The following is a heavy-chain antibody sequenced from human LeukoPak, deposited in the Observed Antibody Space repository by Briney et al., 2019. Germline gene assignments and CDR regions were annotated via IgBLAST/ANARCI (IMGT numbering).Heavy chain of an antibody. CDR2: TYYRSKWYN. D-gene: IGHD6-13*01. Sequence: SQTLSLTCAISGDSVSSNTAAWNWIRQSPSRGLEWLGRTYYRSKWYNDYAVSVKSRITINPDTFKNQFSLQLNSVTPDDTAVYYCARDGYGSSWFRFDYWGQGTLVTVSS. CDR1: GDSVSSNTAA. J-gene: IGHJ4*02. V-gene: IGHV6-1*01. CDR3: ARDGYGSSWFRFDY.